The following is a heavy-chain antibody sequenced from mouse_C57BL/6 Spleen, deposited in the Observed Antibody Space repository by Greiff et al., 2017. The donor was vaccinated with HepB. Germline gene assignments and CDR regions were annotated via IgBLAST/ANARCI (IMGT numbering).Heavy chain of an antibody. CDR2: IYPGDGDT. CDR1: GYAFSSSW. Sequence: VQLQESGPELVKPGASVKISCKASGYAFSSSWMNWVKQRPGKGLEWIGRIYPGDGDTNYNGKFKGKATLTADKSSSTAYMHLSSLTSEDSAVYFCASAITTVVDPGFAYWGQGTLVTVSS. V-gene: IGHV1-82*01. J-gene: IGHJ3*01. CDR3: ASAITTVVDPGFAY. D-gene: IGHD1-1*01.